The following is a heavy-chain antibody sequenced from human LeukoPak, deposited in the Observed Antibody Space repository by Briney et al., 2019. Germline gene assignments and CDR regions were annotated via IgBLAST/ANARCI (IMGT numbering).Heavy chain of an antibody. J-gene: IGHJ6*03. CDR3: ARALTGDSYGYYYYYYMDV. Sequence: PGGSLRLSCAASGFTVSSNYMSWVRQAPGKGLEWVSVIYSGGSTYYADSVKGRFTISRDNSKNTLYLQMSSLRAEDTAVYYCARALTGDSYGYYYYYYMDVWGKGTTVTISS. CDR1: GFTVSSNY. V-gene: IGHV3-53*01. D-gene: IGHD5-18*01. CDR2: IYSGGST.